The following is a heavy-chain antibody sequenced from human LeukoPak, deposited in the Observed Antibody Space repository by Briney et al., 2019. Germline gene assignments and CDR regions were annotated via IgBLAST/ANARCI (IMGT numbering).Heavy chain of an antibody. V-gene: IGHV3-64*03. CDR3: AKRSVAARNFDY. D-gene: IGHD6-6*01. Sequence: PGGSLRLSCSASGFTFSSYTMFWVRQAPGKGLEYVSTISTTGGTTYYADSLMGRFTVSRDNSKNTLYLQMSSLRAEDTAVYYCAKRSVAARNFDYWGQGTLVTVSS. CDR2: ISTTGGTT. J-gene: IGHJ4*02. CDR1: GFTFSSYT.